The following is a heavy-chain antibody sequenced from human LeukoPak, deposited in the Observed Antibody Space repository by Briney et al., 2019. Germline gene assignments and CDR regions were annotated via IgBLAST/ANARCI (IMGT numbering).Heavy chain of an antibody. D-gene: IGHD3-10*01. CDR2: INPNSGGT. V-gene: IGHV1-2*02. CDR3: ARMLPRFGPDAFDI. Sequence: ASVKVSCKASGYTFTGYYMHWVRQAPGQGLEWMGWINPNSGGTNYAQRFQGRVTMTRDTSISTAYMELSRLRSDDTAVYYCARMLPRFGPDAFDIWGQGTMVTVSS. CDR1: GYTFTGYY. J-gene: IGHJ3*02.